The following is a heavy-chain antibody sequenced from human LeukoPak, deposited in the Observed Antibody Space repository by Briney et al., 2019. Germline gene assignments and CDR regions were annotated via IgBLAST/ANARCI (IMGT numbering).Heavy chain of an antibody. CDR1: GYTFTSYG. Sequence: ASVKVSCKASGYTFTSYGISWVRQAPGHGLEWMGWISAYNGNTNYAQKLQGRVTMTTDTSTSTAYMELRSLRSDDAAVYYCATTNVLRFLEWSHYWGQGTLVTVSP. V-gene: IGHV1-18*01. CDR2: ISAYNGNT. CDR3: ATTNVLRFLEWSHY. D-gene: IGHD3-3*01. J-gene: IGHJ4*02.